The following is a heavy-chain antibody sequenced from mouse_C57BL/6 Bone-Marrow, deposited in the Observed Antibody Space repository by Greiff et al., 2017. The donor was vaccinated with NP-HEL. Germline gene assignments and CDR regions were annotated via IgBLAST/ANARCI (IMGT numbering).Heavy chain of an antibody. CDR1: GFTFSSYA. CDR3: TRGGDDYGSREVYAMDY. D-gene: IGHD1-1*01. Sequence: EVKLMESGEGLVKPGGSLKLSCAASGFTFSSYAMSWVRQTPEKRLEWVAYISSGGDYIYYADTVKGRFTISRDNARNTLYLQMSSLKSEDTAMYYCTRGGDDYGSREVYAMDYWGQGTSVTVSS. J-gene: IGHJ4*01. CDR2: ISSGGDYI. V-gene: IGHV5-9-1*02.